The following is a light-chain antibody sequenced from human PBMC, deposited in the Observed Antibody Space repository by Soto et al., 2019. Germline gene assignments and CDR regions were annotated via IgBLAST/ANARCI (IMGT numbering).Light chain of an antibody. CDR3: QQYGDSPIT. V-gene: IGKV3-20*01. Sequence: EIVLTQSPGTLSLSPGERAALSCRASQSVRSSSLAWYRQKPGQAPTLLIYGASSRATGIPDRFSGSGSGTDFTLTIWRLEPEDFALYYCQQYGDSPITFGQGTRLEI. CDR2: GAS. CDR1: QSVRSSS. J-gene: IGKJ5*01.